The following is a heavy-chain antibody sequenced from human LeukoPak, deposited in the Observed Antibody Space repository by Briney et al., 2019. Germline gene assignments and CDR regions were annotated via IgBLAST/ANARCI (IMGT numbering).Heavy chain of an antibody. CDR3: ARGYSSSSFDLGY. CDR1: GFTFSSYW. CDR2: ISSSSIYM. J-gene: IGHJ4*02. D-gene: IGHD6-6*01. Sequence: KSGGSLRLSCAASGFTFSSYWMSWVRQAPGKGLEWVSSISSSSIYMYYEDSVKGRFTISRDNAKNSLYLQMNSLRAEDTAVYYCARGYSSSSFDLGYWGQGTLVTVSS. V-gene: IGHV3-21*01.